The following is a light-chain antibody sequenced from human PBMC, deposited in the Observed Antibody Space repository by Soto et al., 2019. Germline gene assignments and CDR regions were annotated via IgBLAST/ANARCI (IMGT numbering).Light chain of an antibody. CDR1: RSDIGGYKY. CDR3: SSYTSSSSLYV. J-gene: IGLJ1*01. Sequence: QSALTQPASVSGSPGQSITISCTGSRSDIGGYKYVSWYQQLPGKAPKLLIYEVSVRPSGITDRFSGSNSGITASLTISGLQSEDEAVYYCSSYTSSSSLYVFGSGTKLTVL. V-gene: IGLV2-14*01. CDR2: EVS.